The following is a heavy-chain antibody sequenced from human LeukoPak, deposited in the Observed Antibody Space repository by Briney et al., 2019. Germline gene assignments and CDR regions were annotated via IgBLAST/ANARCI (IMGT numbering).Heavy chain of an antibody. CDR1: GFTFSSYS. Sequence: GGSLRLSCAASGFTFSSYSMNWVRQAPGKGLEWVSSISSSSSYIYYADSVKGRFTISRGNAKNSLYLQMNSLRAEDTAVYYCARLMVRGVDYYFDYWGQGTLVTVSS. CDR3: ARLMVRGVDYYFDY. D-gene: IGHD3-10*01. J-gene: IGHJ4*02. V-gene: IGHV3-21*01. CDR2: ISSSSSYI.